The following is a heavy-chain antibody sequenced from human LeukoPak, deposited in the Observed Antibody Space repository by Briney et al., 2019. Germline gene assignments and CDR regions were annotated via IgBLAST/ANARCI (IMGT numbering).Heavy chain of an antibody. Sequence: GGSLRLSCAASGFTFSSYWMHWVRQAPGKGLVWVSRINSDGSSTSYADSVKGRFTISRDNAKNTLYLQMNSLRAEDTAVYYCARDSLIATAGTLWDYWGQGTLVTVSS. CDR3: ARDSLIATAGTLWDY. J-gene: IGHJ4*02. D-gene: IGHD6-13*01. CDR2: INSDGSST. V-gene: IGHV3-74*01. CDR1: GFTFSSYW.